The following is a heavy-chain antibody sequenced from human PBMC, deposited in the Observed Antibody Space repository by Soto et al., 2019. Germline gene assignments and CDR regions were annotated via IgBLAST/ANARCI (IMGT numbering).Heavy chain of an antibody. D-gene: IGHD1-20*01. J-gene: IGHJ4*02. Sequence: GGSLRLSCAASGFTVSSNYMSWVRQAPGKGLEWVSVIYSGGSTYYADSVKGRFTISRDNSKNTLYLQMNSLRAEDTAVYYCARGTITNWNFDYWGQGTLVTVSS. V-gene: IGHV3-53*01. CDR2: IYSGGST. CDR3: ARGTITNWNFDY. CDR1: GFTVSSNY.